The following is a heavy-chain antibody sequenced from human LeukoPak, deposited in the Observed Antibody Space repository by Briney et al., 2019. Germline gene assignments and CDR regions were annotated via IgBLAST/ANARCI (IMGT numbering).Heavy chain of an antibody. CDR1: GGTFSSYA. CDR2: IIPIFGTA. CDR3: ARSRQPVRYCSSTSCFDWFDP. V-gene: IGHV1-69*13. J-gene: IGHJ5*02. Sequence: ASVKVSCKASGGTFSSYAISWVRQAPGQGLEWMGGIIPIFGTANYAQKFQGRATITADESTSTAYMELSSLRSEDTAVYYCARSRQPVRYCSSTSCFDWFDPWGQGTLVTVSS. D-gene: IGHD2-2*01.